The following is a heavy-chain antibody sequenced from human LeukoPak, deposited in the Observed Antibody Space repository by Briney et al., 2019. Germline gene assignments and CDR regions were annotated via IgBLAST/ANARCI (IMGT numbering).Heavy chain of an antibody. CDR1: GGSISSGGYS. CDR3: ARDYSNPSGFDP. Sequence: PSETLSLTCAVSGGSISSGGYSWSWIRQHPGKGLEWIGYICYSGSTYYNPSLKSRVTISVDTSKNQFSLKLSSVTAADTAVYYCARDYSNPSGFDPWGQGTLVTVSS. J-gene: IGHJ5*02. CDR2: ICYSGST. V-gene: IGHV4-31*11. D-gene: IGHD4-11*01.